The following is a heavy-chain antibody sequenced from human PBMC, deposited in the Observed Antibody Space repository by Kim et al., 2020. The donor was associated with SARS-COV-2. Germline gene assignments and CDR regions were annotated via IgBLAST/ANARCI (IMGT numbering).Heavy chain of an antibody. V-gene: IGHV4-30-4*01. J-gene: IGHJ4*02. D-gene: IGHD3-22*01. CDR3: ARGGTYYYDRVGYY. Sequence: SETLSLTCTVSGGSISSGDYYWSWIRQPPGKGLEWIGYIYYSGSTYYNPSLKSRVTISVDTSKNQFSLKLSSVTAADTAVYYCARGGTYYYDRVGYYWGQGTLVTVSS. CDR1: GGSISSGDYY. CDR2: IYYSGST.